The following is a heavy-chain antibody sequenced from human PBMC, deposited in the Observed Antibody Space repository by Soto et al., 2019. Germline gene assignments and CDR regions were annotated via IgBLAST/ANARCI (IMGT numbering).Heavy chain of an antibody. J-gene: IGHJ6*02. CDR2: INPNSGGT. CDR1: GYTFSGYY. CDR3: ARALTEGYCTITCCYTRPLYGIDV. Sequence: GASVKVSCKASGYTFSGYYIHWLRQAPGQGLEWLGWINPNSGGTNYAQKFQGRVTVTRDTPTSTAYMELSRLTSDDTAVYYCARALTEGYCTITCCYTRPLYGIDVWGQGTTVTVSS. D-gene: IGHD2-2*02. V-gene: IGHV1-2*02.